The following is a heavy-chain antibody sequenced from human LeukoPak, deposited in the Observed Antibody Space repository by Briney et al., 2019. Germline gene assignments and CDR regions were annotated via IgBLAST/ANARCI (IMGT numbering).Heavy chain of an antibody. J-gene: IGHJ5*02. CDR3: ASSSWAADENWFYP. Sequence: SETLSLTCTVSGGSISSSSYYWGWIRQPPGKGLEWIGSIYYSGSTYYNPSLKSRVTISVDTPKNQFSLKLSSVTAADTAVYYCASSSWAADENWFYPWGQGTLVTVSS. D-gene: IGHD6-13*01. CDR2: IYYSGST. V-gene: IGHV4-39*07. CDR1: GGSISSSSYY.